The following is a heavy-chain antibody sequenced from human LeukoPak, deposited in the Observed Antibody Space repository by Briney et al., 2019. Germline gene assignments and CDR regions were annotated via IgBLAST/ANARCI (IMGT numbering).Heavy chain of an antibody. CDR3: ARDRHDYSRVYYYYGMDV. V-gene: IGHV1-2*04. D-gene: IGHD4-11*01. J-gene: IGHJ6*02. CDR2: INPNSGGT. Sequence: ASVKVSCKASGYTFTGYYMHWVRQAPGQGLEWMGWINPNSGGTNYAQKFQGWVTMTRDTSISTAYMELSRLRSDDTAVYYCARDRHDYSRVYYYYGMDVWGQGTTVTASS. CDR1: GYTFTGYY.